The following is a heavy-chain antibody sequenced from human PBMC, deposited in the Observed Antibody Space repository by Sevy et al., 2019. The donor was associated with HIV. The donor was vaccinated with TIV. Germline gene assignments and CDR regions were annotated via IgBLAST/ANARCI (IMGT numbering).Heavy chain of an antibody. V-gene: IGHV3-30*02. D-gene: IGHD2-15*01. J-gene: IGHJ6*02. CDR1: GFTFSSYG. Sequence: GGSLRLSCAASGFTFSSYGMHWVRQAPGKGLEWVAFIRYDGSNKYYADSVKGRFTISRDNSKNTLYLQMNSLRAEDTAVYYCAKAGYCSGGSCHSWYYYYGMDVWGQGTTVTVSS. CDR3: AKAGYCSGGSCHSWYYYYGMDV. CDR2: IRYDGSNK.